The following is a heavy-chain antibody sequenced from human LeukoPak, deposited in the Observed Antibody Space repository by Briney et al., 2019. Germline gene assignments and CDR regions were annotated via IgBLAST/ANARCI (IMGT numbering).Heavy chain of an antibody. CDR1: GFTFSDYA. D-gene: IGHD2-15*01. J-gene: IGHJ4*02. CDR2: VSYDGSNK. V-gene: IGHV3-30*04. Sequence: GGSLRLSCTASGFTFSDYAIHWVRQAPGKGLEWVAVVSYDGSNKYYADSVKGRFTISRDNSKNTLYLQMNSLRAEDAALYYCVRTDCSGGSCYPNFDYWGQGTLVTVSS. CDR3: VRTDCSGGSCYPNFDY.